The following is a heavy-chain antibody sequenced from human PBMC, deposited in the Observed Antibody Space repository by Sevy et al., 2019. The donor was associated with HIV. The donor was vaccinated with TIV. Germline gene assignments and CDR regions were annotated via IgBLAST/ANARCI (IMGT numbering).Heavy chain of an antibody. J-gene: IGHJ6*02. D-gene: IGHD5-12*01. CDR1: GFTFSDYG. CDR3: AKDQRWLQSYYYYGMDV. CDR2: ISYDGSNK. V-gene: IGHV3-30*18. Sequence: GGSLRLSCAASGFTFSDYGMHWVRQAPGKGLEWVVVISYDGSNKYYADSVKGRFTISRDNSKNTLYLQMNGLRAEDTAEYYCAKDQRWLQSYYYYGMDVWGQGTTVTVSS.